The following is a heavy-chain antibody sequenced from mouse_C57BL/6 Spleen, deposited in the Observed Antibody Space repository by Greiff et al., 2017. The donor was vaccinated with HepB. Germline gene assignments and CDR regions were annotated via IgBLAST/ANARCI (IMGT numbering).Heavy chain of an antibody. J-gene: IGHJ2*01. CDR1: GYTFTSYW. D-gene: IGHD3-3*01. V-gene: IGHV1-61*01. CDR2: IYPSDSET. Sequence: QVQLKQPGAELVRPGSSVKLSCKASGYTFTSYWMDWVKQRPGQGLEWIGNIYPSDSETHYNQKFKDKATLTVDKSSSTAYMQLSSLTSEDSAVYYCARQGDSPYYFDYWGQGTTLTVSS. CDR3: ARQGDSPYYFDY.